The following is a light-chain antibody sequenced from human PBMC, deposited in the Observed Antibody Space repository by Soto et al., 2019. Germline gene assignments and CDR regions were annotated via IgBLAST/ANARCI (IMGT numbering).Light chain of an antibody. V-gene: IGKV3-20*01. CDR3: QQYLSSPLT. CDR1: ESIGSSY. J-gene: IGKJ4*01. Sequence: EIVLTQSPGTLSLSPGDGATLSCRASESIGSSYLAWYQQKPGQAPRLLIYGATNRATDIPDRFSGSGSGTDFTLTISRLESEDFAVYYCQQYLSSPLTFGGGTKVEIK. CDR2: GAT.